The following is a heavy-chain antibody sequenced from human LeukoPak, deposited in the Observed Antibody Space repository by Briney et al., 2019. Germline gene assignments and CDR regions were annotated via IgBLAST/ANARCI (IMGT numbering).Heavy chain of an antibody. CDR3: ARVLRQGIAAAGPLGY. D-gene: IGHD6-13*01. Sequence: ASVKVSCKASGGTFSSYAISWVRQAPGQGLEWMGWINTNTGNPTYAQGFTGRFVFSLDTSVSTAYLQISSLKAEDTAVYYCARVLRQGIAAAGPLGYWGQGTLVTVSS. CDR2: INTNTGNP. CDR1: GGTFSSYA. J-gene: IGHJ4*02. V-gene: IGHV7-4-1*02.